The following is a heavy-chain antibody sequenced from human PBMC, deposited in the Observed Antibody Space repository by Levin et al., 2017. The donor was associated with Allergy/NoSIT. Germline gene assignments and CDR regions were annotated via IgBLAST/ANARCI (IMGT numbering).Heavy chain of an antibody. CDR3: ARRKTMVRGAIDY. CDR1: GGSFSGYY. V-gene: IGHV4-34*01. J-gene: IGHJ4*02. D-gene: IGHD3-10*01. Sequence: SETLSLTCAVYGGSFSGYYWSWIRQPPGKGLEWIGEINHSGSTNYNPSLKSRVTISVDTSKNQFSLKLSSVTAADTAVYYWARRKTMVRGAIDYWGQGTLVTVSS. CDR2: INHSGST.